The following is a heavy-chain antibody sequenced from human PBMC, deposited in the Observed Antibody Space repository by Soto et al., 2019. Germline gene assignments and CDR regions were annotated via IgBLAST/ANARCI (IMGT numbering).Heavy chain of an antibody. J-gene: IGHJ6*02. CDR1: GFTFRSYW. Sequence: GGSLRLSCAASGFTFRSYWMQWVRQAPGKGLVWVSWINSDGSSTSYADSVKGRFTISRDNAKNTLYLQMNSLRAEDTAVYYCAKDPVAGSYYYYGMDVWGQGTKVTVSS. V-gene: IGHV3-74*01. CDR3: AKDPVAGSYYYYGMDV. CDR2: INSDGSST. D-gene: IGHD6-19*01.